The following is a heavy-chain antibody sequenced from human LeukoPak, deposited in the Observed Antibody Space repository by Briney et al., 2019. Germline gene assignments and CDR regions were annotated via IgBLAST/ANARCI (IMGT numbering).Heavy chain of an antibody. CDR1: GFTFSGYE. J-gene: IGHJ4*02. CDR2: ISNGGGTI. CDR3: ARHSSGWYYFDN. D-gene: IGHD6-19*01. V-gene: IGHV3-48*03. Sequence: GGSLRLSCAASGFTFSGYEMNWVRQAPEKGLEGVSYISNGGGTIHYADSVKGRFTISRDNAKNSLYLQMNSLRVEDTAVYYCARHSSGWYYFDNWGQGTLVTVSS.